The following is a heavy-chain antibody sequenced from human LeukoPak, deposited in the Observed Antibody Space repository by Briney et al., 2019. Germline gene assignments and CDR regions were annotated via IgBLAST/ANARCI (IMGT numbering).Heavy chain of an antibody. J-gene: IGHJ4*02. CDR2: ISAYNGNT. D-gene: IGHD6-19*01. CDR1: GYTFTSYG. CDR3: ARDPYSSGSRYYFDY. Sequence: GASVKVSCKASGYTFTSYGISWVRQAPGQGLEWMGWISAYNGNTNYAQKLQGRVTMTTDTSTSTAYMELRSLRSDDTAVYYCARDPYSSGSRYYFDYWGQGTLVTVSS. V-gene: IGHV1-18*01.